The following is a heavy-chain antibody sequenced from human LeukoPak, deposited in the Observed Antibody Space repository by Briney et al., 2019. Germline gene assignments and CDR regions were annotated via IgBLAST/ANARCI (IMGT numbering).Heavy chain of an antibody. J-gene: IGHJ2*01. CDR2: IYNSGST. D-gene: IGHD4-17*01. Sequence: SETLSLTSSVSGGSTSTSYRIWIRQPPPEGLGWIGYIYNSGSTNYNPSFKSRVTISVDMSKNQFSLKLSSATAADTAVYYCARPKYADYDWPDWYFDLWGRGTLVTVSS. CDR3: ARPKYADYDWPDWYFDL. CDR1: GGSTSTSY. V-gene: IGHV4-59*01.